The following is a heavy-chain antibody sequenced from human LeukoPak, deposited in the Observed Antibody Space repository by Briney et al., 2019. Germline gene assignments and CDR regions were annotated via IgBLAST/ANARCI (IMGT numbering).Heavy chain of an antibody. CDR2: IYYSART. J-gene: IGHJ4*02. D-gene: IGHD6-6*01. CDR1: GGPISSYY. V-gene: IGHV4-59*12. CDR3: AGDVGIAARPVDY. Sequence: SETLSLTCSVSGGPISSYYWSWIRQPPAKGLDWIGYIYYSARTTYNPSLKSRVTISVDTSKNQSSLKLSSVTAADTAVYYCAGDVGIAARPVDYWGQGTLVTVSS.